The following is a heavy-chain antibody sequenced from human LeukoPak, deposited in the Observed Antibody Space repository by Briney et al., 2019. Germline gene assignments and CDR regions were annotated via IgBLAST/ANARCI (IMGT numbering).Heavy chain of an antibody. D-gene: IGHD4-23*01. CDR1: GFRFSSYS. V-gene: IGHV3-21*01. CDR3: AKNNDYGGSYWYFDL. J-gene: IGHJ2*01. Sequence: GGSLRLSCAASGFRFSSYSLNWIRQAPGKGLEWVSSISSMSDYKYYADSVKGRFTISRDSSKNTLYLQMSSLRDEDTAVYYCAKNNDYGGSYWYFDLWGRGTLVTVSS. CDR2: ISSMSDYK.